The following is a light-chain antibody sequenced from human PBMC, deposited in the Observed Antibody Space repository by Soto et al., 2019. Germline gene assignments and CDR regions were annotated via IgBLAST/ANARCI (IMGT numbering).Light chain of an antibody. CDR2: GAS. CDR3: HTYNQTPRT. Sequence: EIVMTQSPATLSVSPGERATLSCRASQSVSHYLAWYQQKPGQAPRLLIYGASTRATGIPARFSGSGSGTDFYLTVSSVPPEVFAFYYCHTYNQTPRTFGKGTKVEIK. CDR1: QSVSHY. V-gene: IGKV3-15*01. J-gene: IGKJ1*01.